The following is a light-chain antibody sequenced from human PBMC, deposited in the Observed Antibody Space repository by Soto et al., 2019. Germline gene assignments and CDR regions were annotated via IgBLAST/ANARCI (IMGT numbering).Light chain of an antibody. V-gene: IGKV1-5*01. CDR2: DAS. J-gene: IGKJ1*01. Sequence: DIQLTQSPSTLSASVGEEVCIXWRASQSISSWLAWYQQKPGKAPKVLIYDASSLESGVPSRFSGSGSGTEFTLTINSLQPDDFATYYCQQYSTYLWTFGQGTKVDNK. CDR1: QSISSW. CDR3: QQYSTYLWT.